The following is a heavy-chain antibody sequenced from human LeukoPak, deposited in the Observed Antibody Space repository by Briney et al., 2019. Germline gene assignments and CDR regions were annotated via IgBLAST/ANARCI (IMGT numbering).Heavy chain of an antibody. V-gene: IGHV4-61*05. CDR3: ARLGYYYGSGSTPGGYYYYMDV. D-gene: IGHD3-10*01. Sequence: PSETLSLTCTVSGGSISNNNYYWGWIRQPPGKGLEWIGHIYYSGSTNYNPTLKSRVTISVDTSKNQFSLKLSSVTAADTAVYYCARLGYYYGSGSTPGGYYYYMDVWGKGTTVTISS. J-gene: IGHJ6*03. CDR2: IYYSGST. CDR1: GGSISNNNYY.